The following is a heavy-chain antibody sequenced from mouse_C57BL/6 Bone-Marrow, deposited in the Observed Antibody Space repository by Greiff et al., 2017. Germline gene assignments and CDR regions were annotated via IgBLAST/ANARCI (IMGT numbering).Heavy chain of an antibody. D-gene: IGHD1-1*01. V-gene: IGHV1-4*01. CDR3: ARGDYYGSSWGRDY. J-gene: IGHJ2*01. CDR2: INPSSGYT. Sequence: VKLVESGAELARPGASVKMSCKASGYTFTRYTMHWVKQRPGQGLEWIGYINPSSGYTKYNQKFKDKATLTADKSSSPAYMQLSHLTSEESAVYYCARGDYYGSSWGRDYWGQGTTLTVSS. CDR1: GYTFTRYT.